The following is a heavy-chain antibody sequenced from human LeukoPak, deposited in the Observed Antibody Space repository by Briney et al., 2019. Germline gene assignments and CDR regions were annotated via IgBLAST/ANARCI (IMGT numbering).Heavy chain of an antibody. D-gene: IGHD3-9*01. J-gene: IGHJ5*02. V-gene: IGHV3-9*01. CDR1: GFTFDDYA. CDR3: AKDAYYDILTGVHWLDP. CDR2: ISWNSGSI. Sequence: PGGSLRLSCAASGFTFDDYAMHWVRQAPGKGLEWVSGISWNSGSIGYADSVKGRFTISRDNAKNSLYLQMNSLRAEDTALYYCAKDAYYDILTGVHWLDPWGQGTLVTVSS.